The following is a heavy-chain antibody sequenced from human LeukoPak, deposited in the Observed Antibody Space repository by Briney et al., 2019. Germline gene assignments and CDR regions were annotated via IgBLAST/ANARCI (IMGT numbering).Heavy chain of an antibody. CDR1: GYTFTSYD. Sequence: GASVKVSCKASGYTFTSYDINWVRQATGQGLEWMGWMNPNSGNTGYAQKFQGRVTMTRITSISTAYMELSSLRSEDTAVYYCARDFPYYDILTGYRNYYYGMDVWGQGTTVTVSS. CDR3: ARDFPYYDILTGYRNYYYGMDV. D-gene: IGHD3-9*01. J-gene: IGHJ6*02. V-gene: IGHV1-8*01. CDR2: MNPNSGNT.